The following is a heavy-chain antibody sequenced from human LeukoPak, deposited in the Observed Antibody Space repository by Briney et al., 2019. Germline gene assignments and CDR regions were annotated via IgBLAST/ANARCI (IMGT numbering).Heavy chain of an antibody. J-gene: IGHJ6*03. CDR1: GYTFTRYG. D-gene: IGHD5-24*01. V-gene: IGHV1-18*01. CDR2: ISAYNGNT. Sequence: ASVKVSCKASGYTFTRYGISWVRQAPGQGLEWMGWISAYNGNTNYAQKLQGRVTMTTDTSTSTAYMELRSLRSDDTAVYYCARCTRDGYNPVGGAVPDRSIYYMDVWGKGTTVTVSS. CDR3: ARCTRDGYNPVGGAVPDRSIYYMDV.